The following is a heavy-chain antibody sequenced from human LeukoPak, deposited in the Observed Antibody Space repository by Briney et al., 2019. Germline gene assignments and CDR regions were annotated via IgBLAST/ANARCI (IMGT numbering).Heavy chain of an antibody. J-gene: IGHJ4*02. CDR2: INHSGST. Sequence: SETLSLTCAVYGGSFSGYYWSWIRQPPGKGLEWIGEINHSGSTNYNPSLKSRVTMLLDTSKNHISLKVTSVTAADTAIYFCARASETAMVTLWGQGTLVTVSS. V-gene: IGHV4-34*01. CDR1: GGSFSGYY. CDR3: ARASETAMVTL. D-gene: IGHD5-18*01.